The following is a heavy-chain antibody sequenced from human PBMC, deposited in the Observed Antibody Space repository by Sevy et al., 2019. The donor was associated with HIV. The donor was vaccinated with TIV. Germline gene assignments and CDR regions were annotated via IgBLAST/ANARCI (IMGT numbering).Heavy chain of an antibody. CDR2: MSGSGGDT. CDR3: ARDETWDAFDI. Sequence: GGSLRLSCAASGFTFRTYAMTWVRQAPGKGLEWVSVMSGSGGDTYYAHSVKGRFTISRDNAKNSLFLQMNSLRAEDTAVYYCARDETWDAFDIWGQGTMVTVSS. V-gene: IGHV3-23*01. J-gene: IGHJ3*02. CDR1: GFTFRTYA.